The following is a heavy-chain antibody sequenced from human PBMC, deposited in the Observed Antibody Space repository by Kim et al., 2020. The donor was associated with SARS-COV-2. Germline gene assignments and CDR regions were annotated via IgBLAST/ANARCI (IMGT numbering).Heavy chain of an antibody. V-gene: IGHV3-23*01. CDR1: GFTFSSYA. CDR2: ISGSGGST. J-gene: IGHJ6*03. CDR3: AKNGARGPYYYGSGRPVDYYMDV. Sequence: GGSLRLSCAASGFTFSSYAMSWVRQAPGKGLEWVSAISGSGGSTYYADSVKGRFTISRDNSKNTLYLQMNSLRAEDTAVYYCAKNGARGPYYYGSGRPVDYYMDVWGKGTTVTVSS. D-gene: IGHD3-10*01.